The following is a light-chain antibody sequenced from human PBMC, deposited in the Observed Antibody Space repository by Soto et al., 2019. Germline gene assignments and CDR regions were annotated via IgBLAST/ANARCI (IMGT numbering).Light chain of an antibody. J-gene: IGKJ1*01. V-gene: IGKV3-20*01. CDR1: QSVSNNY. CDR3: QQYGSSGT. CDR2: GAS. Sequence: EIVLTQSPGTLSLSPGERATLSCRASQSVSNNYLTWYQQKPGQAPRLLIYGASNRATGIPDRFSGSGSGTDFTITMSRVEPEDFAVYYCQQYGSSGTFGQGTKVEIK.